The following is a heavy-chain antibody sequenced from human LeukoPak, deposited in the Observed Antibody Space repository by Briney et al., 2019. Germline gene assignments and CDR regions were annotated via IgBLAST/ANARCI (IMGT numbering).Heavy chain of an antibody. CDR3: ARESYSYGPFDY. V-gene: IGHV3-30-3*01. Sequence: GGSLRLSCAASGFTFSSYAMHWVRQAPGKGLEWVAVISYDGSNKYYADSVKGRFTISRDNSKNTLYPQMNSLRAEDTAVYYCARESYSYGPFDYWGQGTLVTVSS. CDR2: ISYDGSNK. CDR1: GFTFSSYA. D-gene: IGHD5-18*01. J-gene: IGHJ4*02.